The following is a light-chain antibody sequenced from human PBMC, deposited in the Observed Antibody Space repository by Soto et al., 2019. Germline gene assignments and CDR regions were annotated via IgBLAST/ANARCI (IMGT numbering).Light chain of an antibody. Sequence: DIPMTQSPSSLSASVGDRVTITCQASQDISNYLNWYQQKPGKAPKLLIYDASNLETGVPSRFSGSGSGTDFTFTISNLQPEDIATYYCQQYDNLPITFGQGTRLEIK. CDR3: QQYDNLPIT. CDR1: QDISNY. J-gene: IGKJ5*01. CDR2: DAS. V-gene: IGKV1-33*01.